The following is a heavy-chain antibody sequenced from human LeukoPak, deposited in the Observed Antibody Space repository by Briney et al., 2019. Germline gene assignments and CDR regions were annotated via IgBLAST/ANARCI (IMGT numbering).Heavy chain of an antibody. D-gene: IGHD6-13*01. V-gene: IGHV4-39*07. CDR1: GGSISSSSYY. J-gene: IGHJ5*02. CDR3: AREKSSSWYDGPWFDP. CDR2: IYYSGST. Sequence: PSETLSLTCTVSGGSISSSSYYWGWIRQPPGKGLEWIGSIYYSGSTYYNPSLKSRVTISVDTSKNQFSLKLSSVTAADTAVYYCAREKSSSWYDGPWFDPWGQGTLVTVSS.